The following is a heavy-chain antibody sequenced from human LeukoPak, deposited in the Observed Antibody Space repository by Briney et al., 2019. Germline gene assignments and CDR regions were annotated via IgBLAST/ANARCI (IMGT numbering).Heavy chain of an antibody. Sequence: GGSLRLSCAASGFTVSSNYMNWVRQAPGKGLEWVSYISSSGSTIYYADSVKGRFTISRDNAKNSLYLQMNSLRAEDTAVYYCARELWLLDYWGQGTLVTVSS. CDR1: GFTVSSNY. CDR3: ARELWLLDY. V-gene: IGHV3-48*03. J-gene: IGHJ4*02. D-gene: IGHD5-18*01. CDR2: ISSSGSTI.